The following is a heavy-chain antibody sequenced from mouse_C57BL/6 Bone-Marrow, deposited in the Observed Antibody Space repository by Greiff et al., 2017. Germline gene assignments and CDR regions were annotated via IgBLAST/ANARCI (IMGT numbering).Heavy chain of an antibody. CDR3: ARVYGSLWYFDV. J-gene: IGHJ1*03. CDR2: ISDGGSYT. CDR1: GFTFSSYA. V-gene: IGHV5-4*01. Sequence: EVQLVESGGGLVKPGGSLKLSCAASGFTFSSYAMSWVRQTPEKRLEWVATISDGGSYTYYPDNVKGRFTISRDNAKNNLYLQMSHLKSEDTAMYYCARVYGSLWYFDVWGTGTTVTVSS. D-gene: IGHD1-1*01.